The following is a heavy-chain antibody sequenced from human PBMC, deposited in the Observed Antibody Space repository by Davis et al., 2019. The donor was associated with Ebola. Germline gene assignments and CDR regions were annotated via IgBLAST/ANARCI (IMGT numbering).Heavy chain of an antibody. Sequence: SVKVSCKASGGTFSSYAISWVRQAPGQGLEWIGGIIPIFGTANYAQKFQGRVTITADESTSTAYMELSSLRAEDTAVYYCARDLGSAVSLNWFDPWGQGTLVTVSS. D-gene: IGHD4-17*01. J-gene: IGHJ5*02. CDR1: GGTFSSYA. V-gene: IGHV1-69*13. CDR3: ARDLGSAVSLNWFDP. CDR2: IIPIFGTA.